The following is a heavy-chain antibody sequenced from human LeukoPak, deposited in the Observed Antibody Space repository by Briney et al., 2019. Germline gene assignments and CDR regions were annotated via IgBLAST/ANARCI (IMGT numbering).Heavy chain of an antibody. J-gene: IGHJ4*02. CDR1: GFTFDDYA. V-gene: IGHV3-9*01. Sequence: PGGSLRLSCAASGFTFDDYAMHWVRQAPGKGLEWVSGISWNSGSIGYADSVKGRFTISRDNAKNSLYLQMNSLRAEDTALYYCAKFRPYYFDYWGQGTLVTVSS. CDR2: ISWNSGSI. D-gene: IGHD6-6*01. CDR3: AKFRPYYFDY.